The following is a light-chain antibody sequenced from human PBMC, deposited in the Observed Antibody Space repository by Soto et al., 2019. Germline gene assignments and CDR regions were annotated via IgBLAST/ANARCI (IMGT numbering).Light chain of an antibody. Sequence: EIVLTQSPATLSLSPGERATLSCGASQSVSSYLGWYQQKPGQAPRLLIYDASNRATGIPARFSGSGSGTDFTLTVSSLEPEDFAVYYCQQRSKWPITFGQGTRLEIK. CDR2: DAS. CDR1: QSVSSY. J-gene: IGKJ5*01. V-gene: IGKV3-11*01. CDR3: QQRSKWPIT.